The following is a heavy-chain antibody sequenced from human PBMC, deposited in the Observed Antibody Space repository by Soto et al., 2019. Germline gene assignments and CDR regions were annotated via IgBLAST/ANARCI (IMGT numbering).Heavy chain of an antibody. J-gene: IGHJ6*02. CDR3: ARVVYFDSSGYYYYYYYYGMGV. Sequence: PGGSLRLSCAASGFTFSSYWMHWVRQAPGKGLVWVSRINSDGSSTSYADSVKGRFTISRDNAKNTLYLQMNSLRAEDTAVYYCARVVYFDSSGYYYYYYYYGMGVWGQGTTVTVSS. V-gene: IGHV3-74*01. CDR2: INSDGSST. D-gene: IGHD3-22*01. CDR1: GFTFSSYW.